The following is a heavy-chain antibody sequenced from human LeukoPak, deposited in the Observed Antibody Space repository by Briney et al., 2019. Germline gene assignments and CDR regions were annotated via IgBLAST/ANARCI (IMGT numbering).Heavy chain of an antibody. V-gene: IGHV3-66*01. CDR1: GFTVSSNY. D-gene: IGHD3-22*01. Sequence: GGSLRLSCAASGFTVSSNYMSWVRQAPGKGLEWVSVIYSGGSTYYADSVKGRFTISRDNSKNTLYLQMNSLRAEDTAVYYCARVGPMIVQENWGQGTLVTVSS. CDR2: IYSGGST. CDR3: ARVGPMIVQEN. J-gene: IGHJ4*02.